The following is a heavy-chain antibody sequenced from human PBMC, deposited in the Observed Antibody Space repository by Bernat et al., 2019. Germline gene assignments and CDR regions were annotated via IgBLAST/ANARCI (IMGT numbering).Heavy chain of an antibody. V-gene: IGHV4-39*01. J-gene: IGHJ3*02. CDR3: ARHDRNDAFDI. Sequence: QLQLQESGPGLVKPSETLSLTCTVSGGSISSSSYYWGWIRQPPGKGLEWIGYIYYSGSTNYNPSLKSRVTISVDTSKNQFSLKLSSVTAADTAVYYCARHDRNDAFDIWGQGTMVTVSS. CDR1: GGSISSSSYY. CDR2: IYYSGST.